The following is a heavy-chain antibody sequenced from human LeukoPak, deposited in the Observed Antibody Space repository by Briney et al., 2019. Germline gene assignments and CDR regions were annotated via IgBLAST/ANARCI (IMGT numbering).Heavy chain of an antibody. CDR3: ARGWSYHDY. CDR1: GFTFSRYG. CDR2: LGQDGSEI. D-gene: IGHD1-26*01. V-gene: IGHV3-7*04. Sequence: GRSLRLSCAASGFTFSRYGMHWVRQAPGKGLEWVANLGQDGSEIYYVDSVKGRFTISRDNAENSLYLQMNSLRAEDTAVYYCARGWSYHDYWGQGTLVTVSS. J-gene: IGHJ4*02.